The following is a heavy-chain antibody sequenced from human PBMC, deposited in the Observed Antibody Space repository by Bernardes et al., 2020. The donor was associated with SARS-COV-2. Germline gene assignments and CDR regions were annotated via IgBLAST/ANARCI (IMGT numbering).Heavy chain of an antibody. Sequence: GGSLKLSCRTSGFTFGDHALSWFRQAPGKGLEWVCFIRSKAQDATTAYAASVKGRFTISRDDSTSVGYLQMNSLKTEDTGTYFCTRGAVRALIWGQGTLVTVSS. V-gene: IGHV3-49*03. J-gene: IGHJ4*02. CDR2: IRSKAQDATT. D-gene: IGHD3-10*01. CDR1: GFTFGDHA. CDR3: TRGAVRALI.